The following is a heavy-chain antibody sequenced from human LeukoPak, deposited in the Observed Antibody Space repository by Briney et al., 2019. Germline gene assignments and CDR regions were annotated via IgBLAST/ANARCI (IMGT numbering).Heavy chain of an antibody. J-gene: IGHJ4*02. D-gene: IGHD3-3*01. Sequence: PGGSLRLSCVASGFIFIDYWMNWVRQVPGKGLEWVANINEDGGEQDYVDSVRGRFTISRDNAKNSLYLQMNSLRAEDTAVYYCASRESLTTRSNSGEGAPVTVSS. CDR1: GFIFIDYW. CDR3: ASRESLTTRSN. V-gene: IGHV3-7*01. CDR2: INEDGGEQ.